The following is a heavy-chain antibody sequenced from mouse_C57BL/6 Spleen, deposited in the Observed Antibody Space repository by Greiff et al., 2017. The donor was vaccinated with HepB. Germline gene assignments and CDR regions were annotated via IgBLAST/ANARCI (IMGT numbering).Heavy chain of an antibody. J-gene: IGHJ1*03. Sequence: QVQLKQPGAELVMPGASVKLSCKASGYTFTSYWMHWVKQRPGQGLEWIGEIDPSDSYTNYNQKFKGKSTLTVDKSSSTAYMQLSSLTSEDSAVYYCARASYYYGSSYGYFDVWGTGTTVTVSS. CDR1: GYTFTSYW. V-gene: IGHV1-69*01. CDR2: IDPSDSYT. D-gene: IGHD1-1*01. CDR3: ARASYYYGSSYGYFDV.